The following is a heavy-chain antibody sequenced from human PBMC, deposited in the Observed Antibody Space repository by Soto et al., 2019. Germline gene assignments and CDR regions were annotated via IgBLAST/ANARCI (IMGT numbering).Heavy chain of an antibody. CDR3: AREAPVVTVIDY. J-gene: IGHJ4*02. V-gene: IGHV4-31*03. Sequence: QVQLQESGPGLVKPSQTLSLTCTVSGGSISSGGYYWSWIRQHPGKGLEWIGYIYYSGSTYYNPSLKSRVTISVDASKNQFSLKLSSVTAADTAVYYCAREAPVVTVIDYWGQGTLVTVSS. CDR1: GGSISSGGYY. CDR2: IYYSGST. D-gene: IGHD2-21*02.